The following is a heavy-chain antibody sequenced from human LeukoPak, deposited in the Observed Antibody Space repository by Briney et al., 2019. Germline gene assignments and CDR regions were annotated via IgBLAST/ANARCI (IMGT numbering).Heavy chain of an antibody. CDR1: GGSISSSSYY. Sequence: PSETLSLTCTVSGGSISSSSYYWGWIPQPPGKGRGWIGSSCYSGSPYYNSSLKSRVTLSVDTSKNQFTLKLSPVTAAETAVYYCASLSRGLAYCGGDCYYDYWGQGTLVTVSS. CDR3: ASLSRGLAYCGGDCYYDY. CDR2: SCYSGSP. D-gene: IGHD2-21*01. V-gene: IGHV4-39*01. J-gene: IGHJ4*02.